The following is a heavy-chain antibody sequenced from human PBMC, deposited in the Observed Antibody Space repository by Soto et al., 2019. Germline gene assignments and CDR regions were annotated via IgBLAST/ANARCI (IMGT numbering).Heavy chain of an antibody. CDR1: GGSIGSGGYY. Sequence: QVQLQESGPGLVKPSQTLSLTCTVSGGSIGSGGYYWTWLRQHPVKGLEWLGYIYYSGSTSYNPALKSQVTISLDTPKTQFSLMLSSVTAADTAVYYCARGDGDSGTYYYGMDVLGQGTTFTVSS. CDR3: ARGDGDSGTYYYGMDV. V-gene: IGHV4-31*01. J-gene: IGHJ6*02. CDR2: IYYSGST. D-gene: IGHD3-10*01.